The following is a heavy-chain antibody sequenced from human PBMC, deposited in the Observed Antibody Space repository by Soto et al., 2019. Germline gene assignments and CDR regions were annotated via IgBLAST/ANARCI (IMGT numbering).Heavy chain of an antibody. J-gene: IGHJ6*02. CDR2: IWYDGSNK. Sequence: PGGSLNLSCAASGFTFSSYGMHWVRQAPGKGLEGVAVIWYDGSNKYYAASVKGRFTISRDNSKNTLYLQMNSLRAEDTAVYYCARNTPLDFWSGYSWFSGYYYGMDVWGQGTTVTVSS. D-gene: IGHD3-3*01. V-gene: IGHV3-33*01. CDR1: GFTFSSYG. CDR3: ARNTPLDFWSGYSWFSGYYYGMDV.